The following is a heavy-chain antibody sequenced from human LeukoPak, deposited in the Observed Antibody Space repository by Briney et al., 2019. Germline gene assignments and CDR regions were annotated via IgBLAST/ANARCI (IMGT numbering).Heavy chain of an antibody. CDR1: RFIFSDYY. Sequence: GGSLRLSCAASRFIFSDYYITWIRQAPGKGLDWISYISSDSSYTRYADSVKGRFTVSRDNAKNSLYLQMNSLRAEDTAVYYCARLHSTAAAGTYDYWGQGTLVTVSS. CDR2: ISSDSSYT. D-gene: IGHD6-13*01. J-gene: IGHJ4*02. CDR3: ARLHSTAAAGTYDY. V-gene: IGHV3-11*06.